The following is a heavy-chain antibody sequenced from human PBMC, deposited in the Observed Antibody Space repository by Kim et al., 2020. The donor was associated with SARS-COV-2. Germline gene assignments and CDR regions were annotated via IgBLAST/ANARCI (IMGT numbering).Heavy chain of an antibody. V-gene: IGHV3-23*01. D-gene: IGHD3-3*01. CDR3: AIVASKLRFLNFEY. J-gene: IGHJ4*02. Sequence: YADSVKARFTICRDNSKNTLYLQLNSLRAEDTAVYYCAIVASKLRFLNFEYWGQGTLVTVSP.